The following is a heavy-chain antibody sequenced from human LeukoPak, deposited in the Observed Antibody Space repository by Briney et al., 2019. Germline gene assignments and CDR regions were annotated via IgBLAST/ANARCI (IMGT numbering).Heavy chain of an antibody. J-gene: IGHJ4*02. CDR3: ARVEMWYYGSGSYFDY. CDR1: GYTFTSYG. V-gene: IGHV1-18*04. CDR2: ISAYNGNT. Sequence: ASVKVSCKASGYTFTSYGISWVRQAPGQGLEWMGWISAYNGNTNYAQELQGRVTMTTDTSTSTAYMELRSLRSDDTAVYYCARVEMWYYGSGSYFDYWGQGTLVTVSS. D-gene: IGHD3-10*01.